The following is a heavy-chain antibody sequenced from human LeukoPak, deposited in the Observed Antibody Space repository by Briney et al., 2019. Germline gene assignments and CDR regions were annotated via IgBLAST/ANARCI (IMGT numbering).Heavy chain of an antibody. J-gene: IGHJ4*02. D-gene: IGHD3-9*01. Sequence: PGGSLRLSCAASGFTFSSYSMNWVRQAPGKGLEWVSYISSSSSTIYYADSVKGRFTISRDNAKNSLYLQMNSLRAEDTAVYYCARELRYFDWTPPAYFDYWGQGTLATVSS. CDR1: GFTFSSYS. V-gene: IGHV3-48*04. CDR2: ISSSSSTI. CDR3: ARELRYFDWTPPAYFDY.